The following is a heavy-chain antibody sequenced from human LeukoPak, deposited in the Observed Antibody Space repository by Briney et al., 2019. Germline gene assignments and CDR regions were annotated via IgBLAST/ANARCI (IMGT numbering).Heavy chain of an antibody. D-gene: IGHD1-26*01. J-gene: IGHJ4*02. CDR2: IYNGGNT. V-gene: IGHV4-4*09. CDR1: GVSINTYY. CDR3: AAGPWELDF. Sequence: SETLSLTCTVSGVSINTYYASWIRQAPGEGLEFIGFIYNGGNTNYNPSLKSRATISVDTSNNQFSLRLTSVTAADTAMYYCAAGPWELDFWGQGTLVTVCS.